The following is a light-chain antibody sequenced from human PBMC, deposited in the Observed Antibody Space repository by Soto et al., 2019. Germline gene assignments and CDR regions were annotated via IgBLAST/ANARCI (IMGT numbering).Light chain of an antibody. Sequence: EIVMTQSPATLSVSPGERATLSCRASQSVSSNLAWYQQKPGQAPRLLIYGASTRATGIPARFSGSGSGTDFPLTISRRQSEDFAFYCCQQYNSWPPGTFGQGTKVEIK. V-gene: IGKV3D-15*01. CDR2: GAS. J-gene: IGKJ1*01. CDR1: QSVSSN. CDR3: QQYNSWPPGT.